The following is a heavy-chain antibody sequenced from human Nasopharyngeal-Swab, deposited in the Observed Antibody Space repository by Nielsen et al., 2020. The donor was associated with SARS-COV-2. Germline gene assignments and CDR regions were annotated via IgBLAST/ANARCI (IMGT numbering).Heavy chain of an antibody. CDR1: GCTFSSYA. CDR3: ARDGYSSSWTLFAEYLQH. CDR2: ISGSGDTT. Sequence: GASLKISCAASGCTFSSYAMTWVRQAPGKGLEWVSIISGSGDTTYYADSVKDRLTISRDNAKNSLYLQMNSLRAEDTAVYYCARDGYSSSWTLFAEYLQHWGQGTLVTVSS. D-gene: IGHD6-13*01. J-gene: IGHJ1*01. V-gene: IGHV3-23*01.